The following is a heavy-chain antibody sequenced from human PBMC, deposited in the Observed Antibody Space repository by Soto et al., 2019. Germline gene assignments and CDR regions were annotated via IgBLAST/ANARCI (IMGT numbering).Heavy chain of an antibody. D-gene: IGHD3-10*01. Sequence: SVKVSCKASGGTFSSYAISWVRQAPGQGLEWMGGIIPIFGTANYAQKFQGRVTITADESTGTAYMELSSLRSEDTAVYYCARDYYGSGSYYKPFDYWGQGTLVTVSS. J-gene: IGHJ4*02. CDR3: ARDYYGSGSYYKPFDY. CDR2: IIPIFGTA. V-gene: IGHV1-69*13. CDR1: GGTFSSYA.